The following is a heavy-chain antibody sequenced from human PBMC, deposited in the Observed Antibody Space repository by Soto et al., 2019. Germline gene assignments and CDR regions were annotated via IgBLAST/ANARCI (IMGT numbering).Heavy chain of an antibody. J-gene: IGHJ4*02. D-gene: IGHD3-22*01. CDR3: ARNYYDGSGHFY. V-gene: IGHV4-39*01. CDR2: GYNSGST. Sequence: PSETLSLTCTVSGGSISSSSSYWIWIRQPPGKGLEWIGSGYNSGSTHSNPSPKSRVTISVDTSKNQVSLKLSSVTAADTAVYYCARNYYDGSGHFYWGQGTLVTVSS. CDR1: GGSISSSSSY.